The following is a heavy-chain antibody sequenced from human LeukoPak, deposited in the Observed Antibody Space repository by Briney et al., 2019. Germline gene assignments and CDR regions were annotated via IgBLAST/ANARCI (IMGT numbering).Heavy chain of an antibody. CDR3: ATLMAHLDY. CDR2: INPNSGDT. V-gene: IGHV1-2*02. Sequence: ASVKVSCKAFGYTFTDYHMHWVRQAPGQGLEWMGWINPNSGDTNYAQKFQGRVTMTRDTTISTAYMELSRLRSDDTAVFYCATLMAHLDYWGQGILVTVSS. J-gene: IGHJ4*02. D-gene: IGHD2-8*01. CDR1: GYTFTDYH.